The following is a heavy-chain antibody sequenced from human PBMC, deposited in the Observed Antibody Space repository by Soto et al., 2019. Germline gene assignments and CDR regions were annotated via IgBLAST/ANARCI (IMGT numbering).Heavy chain of an antibody. CDR1: GYRFTSYW. D-gene: IGHD1-1*01. CDR2: INPYDSDT. Sequence: PGESLKISCKGFGYRFTSYWIGWVRQMPGKGLEWMGIINPYDSDTRYSPSFQGQVTISADKSISTVYLQWSSLKASGTAMYFCTRQMIQPQMRYNMDVWGQGTTVTVSS. CDR3: TRQMIQPQMRYNMDV. V-gene: IGHV5-51*01. J-gene: IGHJ6*02.